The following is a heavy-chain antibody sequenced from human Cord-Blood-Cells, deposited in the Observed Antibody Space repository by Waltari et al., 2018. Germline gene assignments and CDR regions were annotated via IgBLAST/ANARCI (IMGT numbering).Heavy chain of an antibody. Sequence: QVQLVQSGAEVKKPGSSVKVSCKAYGGTFSSYAIRWVRQAPGQGLEWMGGIIPIFGTANYAQKFQGRVTITADESTSTAYMELSSLRSEDTAVYYCARDRLGYCSSTSCYYFDYWGQGTLVTVSS. V-gene: IGHV1-69*01. CDR2: IIPIFGTA. CDR1: GGTFSSYA. D-gene: IGHD2-2*01. J-gene: IGHJ4*02. CDR3: ARDRLGYCSSTSCYYFDY.